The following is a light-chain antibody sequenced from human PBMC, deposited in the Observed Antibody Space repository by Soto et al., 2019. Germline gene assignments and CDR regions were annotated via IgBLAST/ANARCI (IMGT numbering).Light chain of an antibody. CDR2: DAS. J-gene: IGKJ4*01. CDR3: EQCNDLLN. CDR1: QDIRTY. Sequence: DIQMTQSPSSLSASVGDRVTITCQASQDIRTYLNWYQQKPGKAPKLLIYDASNLETGVPSRVRGSGSGRNFAFTISSLQPEDIATDYCEQCNDLLNFGGGTMIEIK. V-gene: IGKV1-33*01.